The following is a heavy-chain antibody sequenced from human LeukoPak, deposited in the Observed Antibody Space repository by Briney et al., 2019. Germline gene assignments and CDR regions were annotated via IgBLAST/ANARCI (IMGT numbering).Heavy chain of an antibody. V-gene: IGHV3-53*01. CDR2: IYRGGST. J-gene: IGHJ6*02. CDR1: GGSISSSNW. D-gene: IGHD5-18*01. CDR3: ARATYSYGELLYGMDV. Sequence: GTLSLTCAVSGGSISSSNWWSWVRQPPGKGLEWVTVIYRGGSTYYADSVKGRFAISRDNSKNTLYLQMNSLRDEDTAVYYCARATYSYGELLYGMDVWGQGTTVTVSS.